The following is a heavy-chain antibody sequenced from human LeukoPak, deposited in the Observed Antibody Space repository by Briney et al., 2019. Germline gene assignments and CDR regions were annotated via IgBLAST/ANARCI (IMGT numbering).Heavy chain of an antibody. CDR1: GFTFSSYS. Sequence: PGGSLRLSCAASGFTFSSYSMNWVRQAPGKVLEWVSYISSSSSTVYYADSVKGRFTISRDNAKNSLYLQMNSLRAEDTAVYYCASRTSPSDYWGQGTLVTVSS. V-gene: IGHV3-48*01. CDR3: ASRTSPSDY. J-gene: IGHJ4*02. CDR2: ISSSSSTV. D-gene: IGHD2-2*01.